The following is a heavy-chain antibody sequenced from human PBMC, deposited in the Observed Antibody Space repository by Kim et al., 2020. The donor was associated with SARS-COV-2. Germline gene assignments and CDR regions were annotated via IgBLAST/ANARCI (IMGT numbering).Heavy chain of an antibody. Sequence: GGSLRLSCAASGFTFNNYAMTWVRQAPGKGLEWVSTVYSNGNTYYADSVKGRFTVSRDESRNMLYLQMSGLRAEDTAVYYCAKDLRGSSWFFDSWGQGTLVSVSS. CDR1: GFTFNNYA. D-gene: IGHD6-13*01. J-gene: IGHJ4*02. CDR3: AKDLRGSSWFFDS. V-gene: IGHV3-23*03. CDR2: VYSNGNT.